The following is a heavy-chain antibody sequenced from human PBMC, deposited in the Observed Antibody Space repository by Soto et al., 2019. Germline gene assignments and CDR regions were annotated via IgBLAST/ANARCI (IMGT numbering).Heavy chain of an antibody. Sequence: GESLKISCKGSGYSFTSYWIGWVRQMPGKGLEWMGIIYPGDSDTRYSPSFQGQVTISADKSISTAYLQWSSLKASDTAMYYCASPGFASAAPWNPLDYWGHGTLLTVSS. V-gene: IGHV5-51*01. D-gene: IGHD6-13*01. CDR3: ASPGFASAAPWNPLDY. CDR1: GYSFTSYW. J-gene: IGHJ4*01. CDR2: IYPGDSDT.